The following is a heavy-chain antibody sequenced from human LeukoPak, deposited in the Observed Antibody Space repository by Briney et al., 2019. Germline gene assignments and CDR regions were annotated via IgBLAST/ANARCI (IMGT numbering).Heavy chain of an antibody. CDR2: IYYSGST. CDR3: ARDQEGYYDSSGYYYY. D-gene: IGHD3-22*01. J-gene: IGHJ4*02. CDR1: GGSISSSSYY. Sequence: SETLSLTCTVSGGSISSSSYYWGWIRQPPGKGLEWIGSIYYSGSTYYNPSLKSRVTISVDTSKNQFSLKLSSVTAADTAVYYCARDQEGYYDSSGYYYYWGQGTLVTVSS. V-gene: IGHV4-39*07.